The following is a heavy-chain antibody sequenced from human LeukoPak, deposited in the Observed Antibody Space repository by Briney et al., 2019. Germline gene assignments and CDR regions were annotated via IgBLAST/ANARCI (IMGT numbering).Heavy chain of an antibody. Sequence: GGSLRLSCAASGFTFSSHSMNWVRQAPGKGLEWVSYISGSSSTIYYADSVKGRFTISRDNAKNSLYLQMNSLRDEDTAVYHCAMSIAGRPYWGQGTLVTVSS. CDR2: ISGSSSTI. D-gene: IGHD6-6*01. CDR1: GFTFSSHS. V-gene: IGHV3-48*02. CDR3: AMSIAGRPY. J-gene: IGHJ4*02.